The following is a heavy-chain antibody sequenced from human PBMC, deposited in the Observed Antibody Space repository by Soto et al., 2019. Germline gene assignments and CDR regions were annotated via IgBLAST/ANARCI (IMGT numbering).Heavy chain of an antibody. V-gene: IGHV1-24*01. CDR3: ATVLYMGSYSSGWYWFDP. J-gene: IGHJ5*02. D-gene: IGHD6-19*01. Sequence: QVQLVQSGAEVKKPGASVKVSCKVSGYTLTELSMHWVRQAPGKGLEWMGGFDPEDGETIYAQKFQGRVTMTEDTSTDTAYMELSSLRSEDTAVYYCATVLYMGSYSSGWYWFDPWGQGTLVTVSS. CDR2: FDPEDGET. CDR1: GYTLTELS.